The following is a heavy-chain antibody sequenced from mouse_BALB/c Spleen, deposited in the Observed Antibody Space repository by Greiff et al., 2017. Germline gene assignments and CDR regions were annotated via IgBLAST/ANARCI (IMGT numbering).Heavy chain of an antibody. CDR1: GFNIKDYY. CDR3: ARRWDGGVFAY. CDR2: IDPENGNT. D-gene: IGHD4-1*01. V-gene: IGHV14-1*02. J-gene: IGHJ3*01. Sequence: EVQRVESGAELVRPGALVKLSCKASGFNIKDYYMHWVKQRPEQGLEWIGWIDPENGNTIYDPKFQGKASITADTSSNTAYLQLSSLTSEDTAVYYCARRWDGGVFAYWGQGTLVTVSA.